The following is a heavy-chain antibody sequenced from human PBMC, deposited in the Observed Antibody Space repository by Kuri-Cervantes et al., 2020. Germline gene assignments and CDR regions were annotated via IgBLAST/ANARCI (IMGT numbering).Heavy chain of an antibody. CDR3: ARAARSYSFLSGSLVHYYYYYMDV. CDR1: GFTFSSYA. D-gene: IGHD3-3*01. CDR2: ISYDGSNK. J-gene: IGHJ6*03. V-gene: IGHV3-30-3*01. Sequence: GESLKISCAASGFTFSSYAMHWVRQAPGKGLEWVAVISYDGSNKYYADSVKGRFTISRDNAKNSLYLQMNSLRVEDTAIYYCARAARSYSFLSGSLVHYYYYYMDVWGKGTTVTVSS.